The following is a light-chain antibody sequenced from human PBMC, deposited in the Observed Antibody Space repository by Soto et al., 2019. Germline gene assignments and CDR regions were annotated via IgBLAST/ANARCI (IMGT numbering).Light chain of an antibody. CDR3: CSYAGSYSFYV. V-gene: IGLV2-11*01. J-gene: IGLJ1*01. Sequence: QSVLTQPRSVSGSPGQSVTISGTGTTSDVGGYNYVSWYQQHPGKAPKLIIYDVYTRPSGVPDRFSGSKSGNTASLTISGLQAEDEAVYYCCSYAGSYSFYVFGSGTKVTVL. CDR2: DVY. CDR1: TSDVGGYNY.